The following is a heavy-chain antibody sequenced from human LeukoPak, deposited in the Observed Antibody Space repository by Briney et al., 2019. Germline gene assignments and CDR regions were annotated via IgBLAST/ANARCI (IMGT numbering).Heavy chain of an antibody. D-gene: IGHD2-2*01. CDR2: IIPIFGTA. J-gene: IGHJ6*03. CDR1: GGTFSSYA. V-gene: IGHV1-69*13. Sequence: SVKVSCKASGGTFSSYAISWVRQAPGQGLEWMGGIIPIFGTANYAQKFQGRVTITADESTSAAYMELSSLRSEDTAVYYCARGRGSSTSCYGCYYYYMDVWGKGTTVTVSS. CDR3: ARGRGSSTSCYGCYYYYMDV.